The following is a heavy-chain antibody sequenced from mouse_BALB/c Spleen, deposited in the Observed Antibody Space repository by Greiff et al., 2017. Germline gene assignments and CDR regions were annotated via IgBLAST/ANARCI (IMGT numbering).Heavy chain of an antibody. Sequence: LKQPGSELVRPGASVKLSCKASGYTFTSYWMHWVKQRPGQGLEWIGNIYPGSGSTNYDEKFKSKATLTVDTSSSTAYMQLSSLTSEDSAVYYCTAYYGNKFDYWGQGTTLTVSS. CDR3: TAYYGNKFDY. D-gene: IGHD2-10*01. J-gene: IGHJ2*01. V-gene: IGHV1S22*01. CDR1: GYTFTSYW. CDR2: IYPGSGST.